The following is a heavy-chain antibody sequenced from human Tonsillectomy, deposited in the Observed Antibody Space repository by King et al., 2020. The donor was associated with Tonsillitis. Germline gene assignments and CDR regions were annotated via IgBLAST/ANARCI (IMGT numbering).Heavy chain of an antibody. CDR1: GFSFSSYG. V-gene: IGHV3-33*05. CDR3: ARDWSAGWDYFDSCGLDY. J-gene: IGHJ4*02. D-gene: IGHD3-22*01. Sequence: VQLVESGGGVVQPGRSLRLSCAASGFSFSSYGIHWVRQAPGKGLEWVAVISFDGNNKYYADSVKGRFTISRDNSRNTLYLEMNSLRAEDTAGYYCARDWSAGWDYFDSCGLDYWGQGTLVTVSS. CDR2: ISFDGNNK.